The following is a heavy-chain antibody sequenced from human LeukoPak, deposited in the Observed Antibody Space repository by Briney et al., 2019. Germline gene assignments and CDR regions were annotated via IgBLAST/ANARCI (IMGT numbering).Heavy chain of an antibody. Sequence: ECSLTLSYAASGFTFGTYAMNWVRPAPGKGPEWVSYITSTSSTIYFPYSVKGRFTISRDNAKNSLYLQMNRLRHHDTAVYYLSRDAGSGYFDYWGQGTLVTVSS. CDR3: SRDAGSGYFDY. CDR2: ITSTSSTI. J-gene: IGHJ4*02. D-gene: IGHD6-19*01. V-gene: IGHV3-48*02. CDR1: GFTFGTYA.